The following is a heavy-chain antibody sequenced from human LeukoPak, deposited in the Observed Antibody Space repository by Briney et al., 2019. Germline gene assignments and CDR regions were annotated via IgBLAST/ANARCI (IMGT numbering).Heavy chain of an antibody. CDR1: GYSFTSYW. J-gene: IGHJ4*02. CDR2: IYPGDSDT. Sequence: GESLKISCKGSGYSFTSYWIGWVRQMPGKGLEWMGIIYPGDSDTRYSSSFQGQVTISADKSISTAYLQWSSLKASDTAMYYCARAVDYDYVWGSYRQPYYFDYWGQGTLVTVSS. CDR3: ARAVDYDYVWGSYRQPYYFDY. D-gene: IGHD3-16*01. V-gene: IGHV5-51*01.